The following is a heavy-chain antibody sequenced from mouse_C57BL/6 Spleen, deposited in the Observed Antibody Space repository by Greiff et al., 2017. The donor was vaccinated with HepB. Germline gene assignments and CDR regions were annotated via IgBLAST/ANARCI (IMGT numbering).Heavy chain of an antibody. Sequence: SGASVKISCKASGYAFSSYWMNWVKQRPGKGLEWIGQIYPGDGDTNYNGKFKGKATLTADKSSSTAYMQLSSLTSEDSAVYFCARRGTGYFDYWGQGTTLTVSS. CDR3: ARRGTGYFDY. V-gene: IGHV1-80*01. CDR1: GYAFSSYW. CDR2: IYPGDGDT. J-gene: IGHJ2*01. D-gene: IGHD3-3*01.